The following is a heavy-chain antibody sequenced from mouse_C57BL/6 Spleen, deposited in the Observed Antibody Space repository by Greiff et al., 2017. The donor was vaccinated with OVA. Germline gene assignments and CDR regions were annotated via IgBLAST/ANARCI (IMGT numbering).Heavy chain of an antibody. CDR1: GYTFTSYW. CDR2: IHPNSGST. CDR3: ARWGLVGTGDY. V-gene: IGHV1-64*01. Sequence: QVQLQQSGAELVKPGASVKLSCKASGYTFTSYWMHWVKQRPGQGLEWIGMIHPNSGSTNYNEKFKSKATLTVDKSSSTAYMQLSSLTSEDSAVYYCARWGLVGTGDYWGQGTTLTVSS. J-gene: IGHJ2*01. D-gene: IGHD1-1*02.